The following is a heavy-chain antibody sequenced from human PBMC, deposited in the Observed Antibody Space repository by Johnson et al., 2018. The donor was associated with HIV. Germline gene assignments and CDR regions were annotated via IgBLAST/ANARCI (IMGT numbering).Heavy chain of an antibody. J-gene: IGHJ3*02. D-gene: IGHD6-19*01. Sequence: VQLVESGGGLVQPGRSLRLSCAASGFTFSDYYMSWVRQAPGKGLEWVSGINWNGGSKRSADSVKGRLTLSRDNAKNSLYLQMNRLRAEDTAVYYCARGGPIAVETTGAFDIWGQGTMVTVSS. CDR2: INWNGGSK. V-gene: IGHV3-20*04. CDR1: GFTFSDYY. CDR3: ARGGPIAVETTGAFDI.